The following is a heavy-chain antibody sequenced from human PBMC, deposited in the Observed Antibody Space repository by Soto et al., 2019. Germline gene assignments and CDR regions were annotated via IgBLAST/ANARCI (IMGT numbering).Heavy chain of an antibody. J-gene: IGHJ6*02. D-gene: IGHD6-13*01. CDR1: GGFINNSAYY. Sequence: LSLTCTVSGGFINNSAYYWGWIRQSPGKGLDWIASGFYGGRTYYNPSLKSRVTFSLDTSKSRFSLELSSVTAADTAVYYCARHGAYSTSVYYYYGMDVWGQGTTVTVSS. V-gene: IGHV4-39*01. CDR3: ARHGAYSTSVYYYYGMDV. CDR2: GFYGGRT.